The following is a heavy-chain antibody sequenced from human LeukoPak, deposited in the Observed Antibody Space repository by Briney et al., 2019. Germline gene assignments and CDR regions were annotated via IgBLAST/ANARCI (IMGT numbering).Heavy chain of an antibody. V-gene: IGHV4-30-2*01. D-gene: IGHD6-13*01. CDR2: IYHSGST. J-gene: IGHJ4*02. Sequence: PSETLSLTCAVSGGSISSGGYSWSWIRQPPGKGLEWIGYIYHSGSTYYNPSLKSRVTISVDRSKNQFSLKLSSVTAADTAVYYCARASSSSWYYFDYWGQGTLVTVSS. CDR1: GGSISSGGYS. CDR3: ARASSSSWYYFDY.